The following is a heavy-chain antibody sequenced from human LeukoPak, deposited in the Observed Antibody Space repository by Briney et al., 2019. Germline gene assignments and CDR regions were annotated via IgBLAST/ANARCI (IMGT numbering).Heavy chain of an antibody. Sequence: PSQTLSLTCTVSGGSISSGGYYWSWIRQPPGKGLEWIGYIYHSGSTYYNPSLKSRVTISVDRSKNQFSLKLSSVTAADTAVYYCASRGQTTPFFYFDYWGQGTLVTVSS. CDR3: ASRGQTTPFFYFDY. CDR2: IYHSGST. J-gene: IGHJ4*02. D-gene: IGHD4-11*01. CDR1: GGSISSGGYY. V-gene: IGHV4-30-2*01.